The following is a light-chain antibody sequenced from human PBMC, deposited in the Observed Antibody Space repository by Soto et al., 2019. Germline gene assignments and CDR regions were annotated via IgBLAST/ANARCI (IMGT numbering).Light chain of an antibody. CDR2: GAS. CDR1: QSVSSSY. Sequence: EIVLTQSPGTLSLSPRERATLSCRASQSVSSSYLAWYQQKPGQAPRLLIYGASSRATGIPDRFSGSGSVTDFTLTISRLEPEDFSVYYCQQYGSSPPYTFGQETKQEIK. V-gene: IGKV3-20*01. CDR3: QQYGSSPPYT. J-gene: IGKJ2*01.